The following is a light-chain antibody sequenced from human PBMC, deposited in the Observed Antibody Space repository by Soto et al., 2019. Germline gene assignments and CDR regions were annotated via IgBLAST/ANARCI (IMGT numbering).Light chain of an antibody. CDR1: KLGDKY. J-gene: IGLJ2*01. CDR2: QDS. CDR3: QAWDSSTVV. Sequence: YELTQPPSVSVSPGQTASITCSGDKLGDKYACWYQQKPGQSTVLVIYQDSKRPSGIPERFSGSNSGNTATLTISGTQAMDEADYYCQAWDSSTVVFGGGTKVTVL. V-gene: IGLV3-1*01.